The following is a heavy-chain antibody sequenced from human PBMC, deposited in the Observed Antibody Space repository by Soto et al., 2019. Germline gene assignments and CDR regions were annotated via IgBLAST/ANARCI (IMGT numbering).Heavy chain of an antibody. J-gene: IGHJ3*02. V-gene: IGHV4-30-2*01. Sequence: QLQLQESGSGLVKPSQTLSLTCAVSDGSISSGDYSWSWIRQPPGKGLEWIGYIYHSGSTYYNPSLKSRVTISVDRSKTQFSLKLSSVTAADTAVYYCASMSPTLFPAFDIWGQVTMVTVSS. CDR1: DGSISSGDYS. CDR3: ASMSPTLFPAFDI. D-gene: IGHD3-16*01. CDR2: IYHSGST.